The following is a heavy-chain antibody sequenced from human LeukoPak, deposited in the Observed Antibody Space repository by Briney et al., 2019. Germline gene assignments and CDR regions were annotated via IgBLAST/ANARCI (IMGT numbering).Heavy chain of an antibody. CDR3: ARDSSGYDYN. CDR1: GGTFSSYA. J-gene: IGHJ4*02. CDR2: IIPMFGTA. Sequence: GASVKVSCKASGGTFSSYAISWVRQAPGQGLEWMGGIIPMFGTANYAQRFQGRVTITTDESTSTAYMELSSLRSEDTAVYYCARDSSGYDYNWGQGTLVTVSS. V-gene: IGHV1-69*05. D-gene: IGHD5-12*01.